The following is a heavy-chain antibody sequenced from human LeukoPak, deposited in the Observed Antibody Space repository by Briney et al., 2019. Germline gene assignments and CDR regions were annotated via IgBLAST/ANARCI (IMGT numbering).Heavy chain of an antibody. Sequence: GRSLRLSCAASGFTFSSYGMHWVRQAPGKGLEWVAVISYDGSNKYYADSVKGRFTISRDNSKNTLYLQMNSLRAEDTAVYYCAKIQADYYDSSGYYSGDYWGQGTLVTVSS. CDR3: AKIQADYYDSSGYYSGDY. J-gene: IGHJ4*02. CDR2: ISYDGSNK. D-gene: IGHD3-22*01. V-gene: IGHV3-30*18. CDR1: GFTFSSYG.